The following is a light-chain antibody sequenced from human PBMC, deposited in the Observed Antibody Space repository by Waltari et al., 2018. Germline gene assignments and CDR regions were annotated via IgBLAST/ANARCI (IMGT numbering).Light chain of an antibody. V-gene: IGLV3-1*01. CDR2: QDS. CDR3: QAWDSSTDVV. J-gene: IGLJ2*01. Sequence: YELTQPPSVSVSPGQTASITCSGDNLEDKFVCWYQQKAGQSPVLVIHQDSRRPSGIPERFSGSSSGNTATLTVSGTQAMDEADYYCQAWDSSTDVVFGGVTRLTVL. CDR1: NLEDKF.